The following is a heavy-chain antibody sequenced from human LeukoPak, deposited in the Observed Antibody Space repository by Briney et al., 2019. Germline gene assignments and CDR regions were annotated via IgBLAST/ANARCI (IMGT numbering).Heavy chain of an antibody. CDR3: AREKWELLPIFDY. D-gene: IGHD1-26*01. CDR2: IHYSGST. Sequence: PSETLSVTCTVSGGSISSYYWSWIRQPPGKGLEWIGYIHYSGSTNYNPSLKSRVTISVDTSKNQFSLKLTSVTAADTAVYYCAREKWELLPIFDYWGQGTLVTVSS. J-gene: IGHJ4*02. V-gene: IGHV4-59*01. CDR1: GGSISSYY.